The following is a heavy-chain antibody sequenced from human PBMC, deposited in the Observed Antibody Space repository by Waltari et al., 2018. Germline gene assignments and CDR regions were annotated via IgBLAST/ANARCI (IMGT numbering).Heavy chain of an antibody. CDR3: ARAGLLGAFDV. V-gene: IGHV3-74*03. D-gene: IGHD2-15*01. CDR1: GFTFSRSW. CDR2: MNNDGSST. J-gene: IGHJ3*01. Sequence: EVQLVESGGGLVQPGGYLRLSCAASGFTFSRSWIPWGRQFPGKGLMWVSRMNNDGSSTVYADSVKGRFTISRDDAKNTVSLQMNNLSAEDTALYYCARAGLLGAFDVWGQGTMVTVSS.